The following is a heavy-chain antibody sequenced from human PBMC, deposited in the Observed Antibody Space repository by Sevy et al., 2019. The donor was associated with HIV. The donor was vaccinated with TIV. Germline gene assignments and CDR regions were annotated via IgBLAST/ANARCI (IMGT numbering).Heavy chain of an antibody. CDR2: ISGSGGST. D-gene: IGHD1-26*01. Sequence: GGSLRLSCAASGFTFSSYAMSWVRQAPGKGLEWVSAISGSGGSTHYADSVKGQFTISGDNSKNTLYLQMNSLRAEDTAVYYCAKERQWELLGAFDIWGQGTMVTVSS. V-gene: IGHV3-23*01. CDR1: GFTFSSYA. CDR3: AKERQWELLGAFDI. J-gene: IGHJ3*02.